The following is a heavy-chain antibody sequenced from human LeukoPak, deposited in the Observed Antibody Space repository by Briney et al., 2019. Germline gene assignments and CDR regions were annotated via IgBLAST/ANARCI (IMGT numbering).Heavy chain of an antibody. CDR3: ARAVHCSGGSCYFDY. V-gene: IGHV4-4*07. CDR1: GGSISSYS. CDR2: IYTSGST. D-gene: IGHD2-15*01. J-gene: IGHJ4*02. Sequence: PLETPCVTCTVAGGSISSYSWSWIRQPAGKGLEWIGRIYTSGSTKYNPSLTSRVTMSVDTSKNQFSLKLRSVTAADTAVYYCARAVHCSGGSCYFDYWGRGTLGSASS.